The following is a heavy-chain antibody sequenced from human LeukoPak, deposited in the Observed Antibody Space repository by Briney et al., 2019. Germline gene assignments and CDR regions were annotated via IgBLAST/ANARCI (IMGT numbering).Heavy chain of an antibody. CDR3: AKDRGVTKYFDY. CDR2: ISASGYNT. J-gene: IGHJ4*02. D-gene: IGHD4-17*01. CDR1: GFTFRSHA. Sequence: GGSLRLSCVVSGFTFRSHAMTWVRQGPGKGLEWVSGISASGYNTNYADSVKGRFTISRDNSKNTLYLQMNNLRAEDTAVYYCAKDRGVTKYFDYWGQGTLVTVSS. V-gene: IGHV3-23*01.